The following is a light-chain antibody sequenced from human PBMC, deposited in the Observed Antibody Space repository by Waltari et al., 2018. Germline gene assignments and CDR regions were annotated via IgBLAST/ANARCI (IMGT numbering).Light chain of an antibody. J-gene: IGKJ2*01. CDR1: QSVSRN. Sequence: EIVMAQSPGTLSVSPGERVTLSCRASQSVSRNLAWYQQGPGQAPRLLVYGASTRATGVPASFSGSGSGTDFTLTISSLQSEDFAIYFCQQYNSWPYTFGQGTKLEMK. V-gene: IGKV3-15*01. CDR3: QQYNSWPYT. CDR2: GAS.